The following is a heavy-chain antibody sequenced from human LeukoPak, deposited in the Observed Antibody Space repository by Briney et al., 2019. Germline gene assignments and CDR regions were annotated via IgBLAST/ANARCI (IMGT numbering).Heavy chain of an antibody. CDR3: ARDWDYFGSGSYHY. D-gene: IGHD3-10*01. CDR1: GFIFSSYW. J-gene: IGHJ4*02. CDR2: INSDASRT. Sequence: GGSLRLSCAASGFIFSSYWMHWVRQVPGKGLVWVSRINSDASRTTYADSVKGRFIIYRDNDKNTVYLQMNSLRAEDTAVYYCARDWDYFGSGSYHYWGQGTLVTVSS. V-gene: IGHV3-74*01.